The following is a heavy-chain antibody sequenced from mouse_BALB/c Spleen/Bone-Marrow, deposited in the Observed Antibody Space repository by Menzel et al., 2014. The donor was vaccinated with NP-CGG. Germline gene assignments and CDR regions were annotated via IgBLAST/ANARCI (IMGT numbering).Heavy chain of an antibody. V-gene: IGHV5-9-4*01. Sequence: EVQLQESGGGLVKPGGSLKLSCAASGFTFSSHAMSWVRQSPEKRLEWVAEISSGGSYTYYPDTVTGRFTISRDNAKNTLYLEMSSLRSEDTAMYYCARDSSGYFDYWGQGTTLTVSS. CDR3: ARDSSGYFDY. D-gene: IGHD3-1*01. J-gene: IGHJ2*01. CDR2: ISSGGSYT. CDR1: GFTFSSHA.